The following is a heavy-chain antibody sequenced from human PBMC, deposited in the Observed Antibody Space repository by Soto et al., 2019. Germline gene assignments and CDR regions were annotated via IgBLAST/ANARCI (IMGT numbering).Heavy chain of an antibody. CDR2: ISYDGSNK. CDR3: ARDRGRWLQSFDY. D-gene: IGHD3-10*01. J-gene: IGHJ4*02. V-gene: IGHV3-30-3*01. Sequence: QVQLVESGGGVVQPGRSLRLSCAASGFTFSSYAMHWVRQAPGKGLEWVAVISYDGSNKYYADSVKGRFTISRDNSKNTLYLQMNSLRAEDTAVEYCARDRGRWLQSFDYWGQGTLVTVSS. CDR1: GFTFSSYA.